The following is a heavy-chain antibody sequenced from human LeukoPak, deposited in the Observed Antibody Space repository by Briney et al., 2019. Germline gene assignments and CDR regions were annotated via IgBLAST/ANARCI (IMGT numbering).Heavy chain of an antibody. Sequence: GASVKVSCKASGGTFSSYAISWVRQAPGQGLEWMGRIIPILGIANYAQKFQGRVTITADKSTSTAYMELSSLRSEDTAVYYCARTDTVMVGGHFDYWGQGTLVTVSS. D-gene: IGHD5-18*01. CDR2: IIPILGIA. V-gene: IGHV1-69*04. CDR3: ARTDTVMVGGHFDY. CDR1: GGTFSSYA. J-gene: IGHJ4*02.